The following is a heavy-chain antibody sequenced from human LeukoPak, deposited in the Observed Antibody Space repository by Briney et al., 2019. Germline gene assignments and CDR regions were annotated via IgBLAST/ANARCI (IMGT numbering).Heavy chain of an antibody. Sequence: PGGSLRLSCAASGFTFRSYGMHWVRQAPGKGLEWVAVISYDGSNKYYADSVKGRFTISRDNSKNTLYLQMNSLRAEDTAVYYCAKEEVGDCTNGVCSVYFDYWGQGTLVTVPS. D-gene: IGHD2-8*01. CDR2: ISYDGSNK. J-gene: IGHJ4*02. CDR1: GFTFRSYG. CDR3: AKEEVGDCTNGVCSVYFDY. V-gene: IGHV3-30*18.